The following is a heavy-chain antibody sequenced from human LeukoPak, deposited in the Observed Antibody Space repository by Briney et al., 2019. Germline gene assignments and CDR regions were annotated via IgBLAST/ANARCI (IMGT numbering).Heavy chain of an antibody. J-gene: IGHJ4*02. D-gene: IGHD3-22*01. Sequence: GGSLRLSCAASGFTFSGYWMSWVRQAPGKGLEWVANIKQDGSEKDYVDSVKGRSTISRDNAKNSLCLQMNSLRAEDTAVYYCTRDYYDRSGYPDYWGQGTLVTVSS. CDR2: IKQDGSEK. V-gene: IGHV3-7*04. CDR1: GFTFSGYW. CDR3: TRDYYDRSGYPDY.